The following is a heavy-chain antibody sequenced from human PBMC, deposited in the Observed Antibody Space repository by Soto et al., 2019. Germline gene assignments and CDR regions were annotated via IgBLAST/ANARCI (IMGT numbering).Heavy chain of an antibody. CDR2: IYHSGST. Sequence: SETLSLTCAVSGGSMSSGGYSWSWIRQPPGKGLEWIGYIYHSGSTYYNPSLRSRVTLSVDRSKKQFSLKLSSVTAADTAVYYCARVDPYDVNGYNAFDIWGQGIRVTFSS. CDR1: GGSMSSGGYS. J-gene: IGHJ3*02. D-gene: IGHD3-22*01. V-gene: IGHV4-30-2*01. CDR3: ARVDPYDVNGYNAFDI.